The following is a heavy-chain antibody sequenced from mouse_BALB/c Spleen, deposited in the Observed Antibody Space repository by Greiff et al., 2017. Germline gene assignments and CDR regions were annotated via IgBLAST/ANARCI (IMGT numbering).Heavy chain of an antibody. D-gene: IGHD2-4*01. Sequence: QVQLQQSGAELVRPGTSVKISCKASGYTFTNYWLGWVKQRPGHGLEWIGDIYPGGGYTNYNEKFKGKATLTADTSSSTAYMQLSSLTSEDSAVYFCARGVLMITTEESYAMDYWGQGTTLTVSS. J-gene: IGHJ4*01. V-gene: IGHV1-63*02. CDR2: IYPGGGYT. CDR1: GYTFTNYW. CDR3: ARGVLMITTEESYAMDY.